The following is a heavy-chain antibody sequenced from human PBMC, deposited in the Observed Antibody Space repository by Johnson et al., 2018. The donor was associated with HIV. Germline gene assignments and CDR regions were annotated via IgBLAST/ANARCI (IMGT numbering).Heavy chain of an antibody. D-gene: IGHD6-19*01. J-gene: IGHJ3*02. CDR3: ARAGAVGFDAFDI. CDR1: GFTFTYYA. Sequence: EVQLVESGGGLVQPGGSLRLSCAASGFTFTYYAMSWVRQAPGKGLEWVSGISGSGCSTYYADSVKGRFTISRDNSKNTLYLQMNSLRAEDTAVYYCARAGAVGFDAFDIWGQGTMVTVSS. CDR2: ISGSGCST. V-gene: IGHV3-23*04.